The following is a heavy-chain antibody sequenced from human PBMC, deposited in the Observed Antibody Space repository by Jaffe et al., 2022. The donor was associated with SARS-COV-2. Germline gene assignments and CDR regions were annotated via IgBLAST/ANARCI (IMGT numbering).Heavy chain of an antibody. CDR2: IKQDGSEK. V-gene: IGHV3-7*01. CDR1: EYTFTDLW. Sequence: EGRLVESGGNLVQPGGSLRLSCAASEYTFTDLWMSWVRQAPGKGLEWVANIKQDGSEKYYVDSVKGRFTISIDSAKNSVYLQMNSLRAEDTAMYYCARDLGFDAFDMWGQGTMVTVSS. J-gene: IGHJ3*02. D-gene: IGHD3-10*01. CDR3: ARDLGFDAFDM.